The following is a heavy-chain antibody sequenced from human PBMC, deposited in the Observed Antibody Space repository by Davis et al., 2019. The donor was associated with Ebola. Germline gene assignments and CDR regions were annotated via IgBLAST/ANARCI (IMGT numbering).Heavy chain of an antibody. V-gene: IGHV1-69*04. D-gene: IGHD3-22*01. Sequence: SVTVSCKASGGTFSSYAISWVRQAPGQGLEWMGRIIPILGIANYAQKFQGRVTITEDKSTSTAYMELSSLRSEDTAVYYCAREMYDSSGYYSYYYGMDVWGQGTTVTVSS. CDR1: GGTFSSYA. CDR2: IIPILGIA. J-gene: IGHJ6*02. CDR3: AREMYDSSGYYSYYYGMDV.